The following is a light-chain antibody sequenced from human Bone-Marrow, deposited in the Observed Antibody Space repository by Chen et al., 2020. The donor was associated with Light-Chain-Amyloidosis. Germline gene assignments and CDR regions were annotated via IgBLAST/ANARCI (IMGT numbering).Light chain of an antibody. J-gene: IGKJ1*01. CDR2: DAS. V-gene: IGKV3-11*01. Sequence: EIVLTQSPATLSLSPRERTTLSCRASQNVNSHLAWYQQKPGQAPRLLIYDASKRAAGIPDRFSGSGSGTDFTLGISSLEPEDIAENDCQQRNHWPTFGQGTKVEI. CDR3: QQRNHWPT. CDR1: QNVNSH.